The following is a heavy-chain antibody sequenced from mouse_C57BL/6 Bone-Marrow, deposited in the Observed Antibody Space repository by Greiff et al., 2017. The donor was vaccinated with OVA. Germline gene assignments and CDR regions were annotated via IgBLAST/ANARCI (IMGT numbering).Heavy chain of an antibody. V-gene: IGHV2-9*01. CDR3: AVLYYDYDGAYAMDY. CDR2: IWGGGST. CDR1: GFSLTSYG. D-gene: IGHD2-4*01. J-gene: IGHJ4*01. Sequence: VKVVESGPGLVAPSQSLSITCTVSGFSLTSYGVDWVRQPPGKGLEWLGVIWGGGSTNYNSALMSRLSISKDNSKSQVFLKMNSLQTDDTAMYYCAVLYYDYDGAYAMDYWGQGTSVTVSS.